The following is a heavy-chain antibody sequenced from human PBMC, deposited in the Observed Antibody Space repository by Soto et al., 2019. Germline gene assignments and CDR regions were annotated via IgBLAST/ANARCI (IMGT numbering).Heavy chain of an antibody. V-gene: IGHV1-69*13. CDR3: ARDTTSGLSYYYGMDV. CDR1: GGTFSSYA. CDR2: IIPIFGTA. J-gene: IGHJ6*02. D-gene: IGHD3-16*01. Sequence: ASVKVSCKASGGTFSSYAISWVRQAPGQGLEWMGGIIPIFGTANYAQKFQGRVTITADESTSTAYMELSSLRSEDTAVYYCARDTTSGLSYYYGMDVWGQGTTVTVSS.